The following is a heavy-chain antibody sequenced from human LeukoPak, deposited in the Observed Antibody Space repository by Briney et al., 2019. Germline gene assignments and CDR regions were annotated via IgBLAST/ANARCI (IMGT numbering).Heavy chain of an antibody. J-gene: IGHJ3*02. CDR2: IYHSGST. Sequence: SETLSLTCTVSGGSISSGGYYWSWIRQPPGKGLEWIGYIYHSGSTYYNPSLKSRVTISVDRSKNQFSLKLSSVTAADTAVYYCARGTGNYYGRRAFDIWGQGTMVTVSS. CDR1: GGSISSGGYY. D-gene: IGHD1-26*01. CDR3: ARGTGNYYGRRAFDI. V-gene: IGHV4-30-2*01.